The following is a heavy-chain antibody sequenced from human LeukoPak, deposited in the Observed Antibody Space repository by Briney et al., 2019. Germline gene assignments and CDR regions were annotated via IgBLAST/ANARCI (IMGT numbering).Heavy chain of an antibody. CDR1: GGSISSYY. CDR2: IYYSGST. J-gene: IGHJ6*03. D-gene: IGHD2-15*01. CDR3: ARKTHPLLGAYYYMDV. Sequence: SETLSLTCTVSGGSISSYYWSWIRQPPGKGLEWIGYIYYSGSTNYNPSLKSRVTVSVDTSKNQFSLKLSSVTAADTAVYYCARKTHPLLGAYYYMDVWGKGTTVTVSS. V-gene: IGHV4-59*01.